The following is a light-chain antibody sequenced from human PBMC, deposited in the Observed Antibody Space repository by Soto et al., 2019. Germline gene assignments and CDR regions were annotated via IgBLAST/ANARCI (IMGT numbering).Light chain of an antibody. CDR3: QQTYSTLTFT. CDR1: QTISNY. Sequence: DLQMTQSPSSLSASVGDRVTITCRASQTISNYLNWYQQKPGKAPKLLIYAASSLQSGVPSRFSGSGSGTDFTLTISSLQPEDFATYYCQQTYSTLTFTFGPGTKVD. CDR2: AAS. J-gene: IGKJ3*01. V-gene: IGKV1-39*01.